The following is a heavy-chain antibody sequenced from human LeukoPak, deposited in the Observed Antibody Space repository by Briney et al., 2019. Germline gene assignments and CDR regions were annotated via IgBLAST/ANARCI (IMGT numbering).Heavy chain of an antibody. D-gene: IGHD4-17*01. CDR2: VNKDGSER. Sequence: GGSLRLSCAASGFTFSGYWMSWVRQAPGKGLEWVANVNKDGSERYNVDSVKGRFTISRDNANKSLYLQMNSLRAEDTSVYYCARESKGRSKIDYWGQGTLVTVSS. V-gene: IGHV3-7*01. J-gene: IGHJ4*02. CDR1: GFTFSGYW. CDR3: ARESKGRSKIDY.